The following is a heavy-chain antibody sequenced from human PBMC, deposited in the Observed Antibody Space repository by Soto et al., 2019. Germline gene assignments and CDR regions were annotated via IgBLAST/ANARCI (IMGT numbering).Heavy chain of an antibody. CDR3: AREMKAYYYDSSGSGHGAFDI. CDR2: ISYDGSNK. V-gene: IGHV3-30-3*01. D-gene: IGHD3-22*01. J-gene: IGHJ3*02. Sequence: HWFRQAPGKGLEWVAVISYDGSNKYYADSVKGRFTISRDNSKNTLYLQMNSLRAEDTAVYYCAREMKAYYYDSSGSGHGAFDIWGQGTMVTVSS.